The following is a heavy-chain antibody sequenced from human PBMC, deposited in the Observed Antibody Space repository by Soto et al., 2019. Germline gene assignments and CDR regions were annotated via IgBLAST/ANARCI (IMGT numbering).Heavy chain of an antibody. CDR3: ARDTRGYDY. Sequence: QVQLQQWGAGLLKPSETLSLTCAVYGGSFSGYYWSWIRQPPGKGLEWIGENNHSGSTNYNPSLKGRVSISVDTSKNQCSLNLSSVTAADTAVYYCARDTRGYDYWGQGTLVTVAS. D-gene: IGHD5-12*01. CDR2: NNHSGST. CDR1: GGSFSGYY. J-gene: IGHJ4*02. V-gene: IGHV4-34*01.